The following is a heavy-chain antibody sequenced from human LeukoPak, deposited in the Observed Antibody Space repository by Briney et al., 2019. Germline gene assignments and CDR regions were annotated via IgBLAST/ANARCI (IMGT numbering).Heavy chain of an antibody. CDR2: ISGSGGST. J-gene: IGHJ3*02. V-gene: IGHV3-23*01. D-gene: IGHD3-22*01. Sequence: GGSLRLSCAASGFTFSSYWMHWVRQAPGKGLEWVSAISGSGGSTYYADSVKGRFTISRDNSKNTLYLQMNSLRAEDTAVYYCAKAHSSGYYFDAFDIWGQGTMVTVSS. CDR1: GFTFSSYW. CDR3: AKAHSSGYYFDAFDI.